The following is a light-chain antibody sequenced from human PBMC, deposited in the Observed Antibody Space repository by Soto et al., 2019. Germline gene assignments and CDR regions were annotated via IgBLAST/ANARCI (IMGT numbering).Light chain of an antibody. CDR2: SNN. CDR1: SSNIGSNT. V-gene: IGLV1-44*01. Sequence: QSVLTQPPSASGTPGQRVTISCSGSSSNIGSNTVNWYQQLPGTAPKLLIYSNNQRPSGFPDRFSGSKSGTSASLAISGLQSADEADYYCAAWDDSLNGFYVFGTGTKLTVL. J-gene: IGLJ1*01. CDR3: AAWDDSLNGFYV.